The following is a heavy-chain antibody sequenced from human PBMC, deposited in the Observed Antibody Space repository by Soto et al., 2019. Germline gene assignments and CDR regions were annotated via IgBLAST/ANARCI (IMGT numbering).Heavy chain of an antibody. CDR1: GFTFSSYA. V-gene: IGHV3-23*01. Sequence: PGGSLRLSCAASGFTFSSYAMSWVRQAPGKGLEWVSAISGSGGSTYYADSVKGRFTISRDNSKNTLYLQMNSLRAEDTAVYYCANRYYYDSSGPLHYWGQGTLVTVSS. J-gene: IGHJ4*02. CDR3: ANRYYYDSSGPLHY. D-gene: IGHD3-22*01. CDR2: ISGSGGST.